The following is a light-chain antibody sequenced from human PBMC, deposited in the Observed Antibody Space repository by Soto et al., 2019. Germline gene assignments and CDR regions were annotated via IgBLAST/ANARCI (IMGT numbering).Light chain of an antibody. J-gene: IGLJ1*01. CDR3: CSYAGSSTFVV. CDR2: EGS. CDR1: NSDVGSYNL. V-gene: IGLV2-23*03. Sequence: QSALTQPASVSGSPGQSITISCTGTNSDVGSYNLVSWYQQHPNKAPKLMIYEGSKRPSGVSNRFSGSKSGNTASLTISGLQAEDEADYYCCSYAGSSTFVVFGTGTKLTVL.